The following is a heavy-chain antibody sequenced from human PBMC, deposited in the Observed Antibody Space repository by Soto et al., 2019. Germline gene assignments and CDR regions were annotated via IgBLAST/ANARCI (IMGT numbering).Heavy chain of an antibody. CDR2: ISGSGGST. Sequence: GGSLRLSCAASGFTFSSYAMSWVRQAPGKGLEWVSAISGSGGSTYYADSVKGRFTISRDNSKNTLYLQMNSLRAEDTAVYYCAKCGSGGSCYSALDYWGQGTLVTVSS. CDR1: GFTFSSYA. CDR3: AKCGSGGSCYSALDY. V-gene: IGHV3-23*01. D-gene: IGHD2-15*01. J-gene: IGHJ4*02.